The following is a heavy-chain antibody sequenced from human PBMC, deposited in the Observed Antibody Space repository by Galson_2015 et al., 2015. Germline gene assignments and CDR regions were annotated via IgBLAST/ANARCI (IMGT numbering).Heavy chain of an antibody. J-gene: IGHJ4*02. CDR1: GGTFSSYT. Sequence: SVKVSCKASGGTFSSYTISWVRQAPGQGLEWMGRIIPILGIANYAQKFQGRVTITADKSTSTAYMELSSLRSEDTAVYYCARAVAGSWIDYWGQGTLVTVSS. D-gene: IGHD6-19*01. V-gene: IGHV1-69*02. CDR3: ARAVAGSWIDY. CDR2: IIPILGIA.